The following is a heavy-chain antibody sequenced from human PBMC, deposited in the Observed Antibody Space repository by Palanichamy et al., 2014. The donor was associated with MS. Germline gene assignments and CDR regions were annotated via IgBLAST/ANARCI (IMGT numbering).Heavy chain of an antibody. D-gene: IGHD3-3*01. V-gene: IGHV1-3*01. CDR2: INAGNGNT. Sequence: QVQLVQSGAAVKXPGASVKVSCKASGYAFTDYAIHWVRQAPGQRLEWMGWINAGNGNTKYSQKFQSRVTITRDTSADTAYMELSSLRSEDTALYYCAREHDSWSGYSFDFWGQGTLVTASS. J-gene: IGHJ4*02. CDR1: GYAFTDYA. CDR3: AREHDSWSGYSFDF.